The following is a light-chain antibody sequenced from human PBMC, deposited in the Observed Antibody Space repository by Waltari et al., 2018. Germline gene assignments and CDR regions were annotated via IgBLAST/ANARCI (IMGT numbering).Light chain of an antibody. CDR2: RNN. CDR3: SAWDSSLSGWV. V-gene: IGLV10-54*01. J-gene: IGLJ3*02. Sequence: QAGLTQPPSVSKGLRQTATLTCTGNTNNVGYQGAAWLQQNQGRPPKLLSYRNNNRPSGISDRISASRSGNTASLTITGLQAEDEADYYCSAWDSSLSGWVFGGGTRLTVL. CDR1: TNNVGYQG.